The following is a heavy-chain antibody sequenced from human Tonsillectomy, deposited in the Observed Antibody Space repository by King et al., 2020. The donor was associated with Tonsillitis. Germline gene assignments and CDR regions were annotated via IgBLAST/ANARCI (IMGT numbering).Heavy chain of an antibody. CDR1: GGTFSSYA. CDR3: ARDNPTPYSSSIYGMDV. D-gene: IGHD6-13*01. Sequence: VQLVESGAEVKKPGSSVKVSCKASGGTFSSYAISWVRQAPGQGLEWMGGIIPIFGTANYAQKFQGRVTITADESTSTAYMELSSLRSEDTAVYYCARDNPTPYSSSIYGMDVWGQGTTVTVSS. V-gene: IGHV1-69*01. J-gene: IGHJ6*02. CDR2: IIPIFGTA.